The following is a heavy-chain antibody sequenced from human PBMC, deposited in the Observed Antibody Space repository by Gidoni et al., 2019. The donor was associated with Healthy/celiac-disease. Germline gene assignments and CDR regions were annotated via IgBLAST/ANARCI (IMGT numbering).Heavy chain of an antibody. CDR3: AKFELVEVAAMS. V-gene: IGHV3-23*01. D-gene: IGHD2-15*01. J-gene: IGHJ5*02. CDR2: ISGSGGST. CDR1: GFPFSSYA. Sequence: EVQPLDSGGGLVQPGGSLRLSCSSSGFPFSSYAMSWVRQAPGKGLVWVSAISGSGGSTYYADSVKGRFTISRDNSKNTLYLQMNSLRAEDTAVYYCAKFELVEVAAMSWGQGTLVTVSS.